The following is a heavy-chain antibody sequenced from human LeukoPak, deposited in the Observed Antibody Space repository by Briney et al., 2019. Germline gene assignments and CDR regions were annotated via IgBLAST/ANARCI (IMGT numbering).Heavy chain of an antibody. D-gene: IGHD4-17*01. V-gene: IGHV1-69*06. CDR2: IIPIFGTA. J-gene: IGHJ6*03. CDR1: GYTLTELS. Sequence: GASVKVSCKVSGYTLTELSMHWVRQAPGKGLEWMGGIIPIFGTANYAQKFQGRVTITADKSTSTAYMELSSLRSEDTAVYYCARSTVTRYYYYYYMDVWGKGTTVTISS. CDR3: ARSTVTRYYYYYYMDV.